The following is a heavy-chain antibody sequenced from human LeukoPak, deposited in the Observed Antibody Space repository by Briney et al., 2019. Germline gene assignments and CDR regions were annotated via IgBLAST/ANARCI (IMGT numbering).Heavy chain of an antibody. CDR1: GDTISSYSGT. CDR2: TYYRSKWYN. CDR3: TISGSYGFYWYYDR. D-gene: IGHD5-18*01. J-gene: IGHJ2*01. Sequence: SQTLSLTCTLSGDTISSYSGTWNWIRQSPSRGLEWLGRTYYRSKWYNDYAVSVKSRITINPDTSKNQFSLQLNSVTPEDTAVYYVTISGSYGFYWYYDRWGRGTLVTVAS. V-gene: IGHV6-1*01.